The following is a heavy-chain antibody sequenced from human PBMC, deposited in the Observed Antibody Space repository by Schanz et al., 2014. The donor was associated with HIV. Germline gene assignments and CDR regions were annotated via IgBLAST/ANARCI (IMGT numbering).Heavy chain of an antibody. Sequence: EVQLVESGGGLIQPGGTLRLSCAASGFSLSGYGMNWVRQAPGKGLEWVSSISSSDTLLYYADSVKGRFTISRDNANNSLSLQMKSLRADDTAVYYCARVHYYASGSYYTESGAFDIWGRGTKVTVSS. V-gene: IGHV3-21*01. CDR1: GFSLSGYG. CDR2: ISSSDTLL. CDR3: ARVHYYASGSYYTESGAFDI. D-gene: IGHD3-10*01. J-gene: IGHJ3*02.